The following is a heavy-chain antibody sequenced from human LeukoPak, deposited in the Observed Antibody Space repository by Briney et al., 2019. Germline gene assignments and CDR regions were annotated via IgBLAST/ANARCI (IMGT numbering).Heavy chain of an antibody. V-gene: IGHV3-7*01. Sequence: GGSLRLSXAASGFTFSSYWMSWVGQAPGKGLEWGANIKQDGSEKYYVDSVKGRFTISRDNAKNSLYLQMNSLRAEDTAVYYCARGAVGCSSTSCSNYYYYYMDVWGKGTTVTVSS. CDR1: GFTFSSYW. J-gene: IGHJ6*03. D-gene: IGHD2-2*01. CDR3: ARGAVGCSSTSCSNYYYYYMDV. CDR2: IKQDGSEK.